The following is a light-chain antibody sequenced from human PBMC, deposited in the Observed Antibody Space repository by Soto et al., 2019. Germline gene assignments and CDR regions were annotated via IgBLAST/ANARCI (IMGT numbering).Light chain of an antibody. J-gene: IGKJ2*01. CDR1: QSVLYSSNNKNH. CDR2: WAS. V-gene: IGKV4-1*01. Sequence: DIVMTQSPDSLAVSLGERATINCKSSQSVLYSSNNKNHLAWYQQKPGQPPKLLIYWASTRASGVPDRFSGSGSGTDFTLTISSPQAEDVAVYYCQQYYSTPDTFGQGTKLEIK. CDR3: QQYYSTPDT.